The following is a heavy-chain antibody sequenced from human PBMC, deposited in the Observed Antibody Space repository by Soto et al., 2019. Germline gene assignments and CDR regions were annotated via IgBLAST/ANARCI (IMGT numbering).Heavy chain of an antibody. J-gene: IGHJ6*03. Sequence: SETLSLTCSVSGGSVSSGTHYWSWIRQPPGKGLEWIGYIYHSGSTNYNPSLKSRVTISVDTSKNQFSLKLSSVTAADTAVYYCARLGADYGDYVSGRGYYYYYYYMDVWGKGTTVTVSS. V-gene: IGHV4-61*01. CDR3: ARLGADYGDYVSGRGYYYYYYYMDV. CDR1: GGSVSSGTHY. CDR2: IYHSGST. D-gene: IGHD4-17*01.